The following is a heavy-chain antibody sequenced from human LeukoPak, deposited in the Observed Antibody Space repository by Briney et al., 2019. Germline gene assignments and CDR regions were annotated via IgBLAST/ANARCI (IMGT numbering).Heavy chain of an antibody. V-gene: IGHV3-23*01. D-gene: IGHD1-26*01. CDR2: IDGPTFRT. CDR1: GSTFSNYA. Sequence: PGGSLRLSCAASGSTFSNYAMHWVRQAPGKGLEWVSTIDGPTFRTHYADSVMGRFTISRDNSKNTLYLQMNSLRAEDTAVYFCTTWVGAHFDFWGQGTLVTVSS. CDR3: TTWVGAHFDF. J-gene: IGHJ4*02.